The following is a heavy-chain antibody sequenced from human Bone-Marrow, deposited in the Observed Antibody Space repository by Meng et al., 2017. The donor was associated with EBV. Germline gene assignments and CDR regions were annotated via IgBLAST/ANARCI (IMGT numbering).Heavy chain of an antibody. J-gene: IGHJ4*02. Sequence: QVELVESGGGVVRPGTSLRLSCEVSGFTFSSYAMHWVRQSPGRGLEWVAVITHDGTNEYYVDSVKGRFTISRDNLKSTLYLQMSSLRPEDTAVYYCAKDYLSAGLDYLDYWGQGTLVTVSS. V-gene: IGHV3-30*18. D-gene: IGHD3-16*01. CDR2: ITHDGTNE. CDR1: GFTFSSYA. CDR3: AKDYLSAGLDYLDY.